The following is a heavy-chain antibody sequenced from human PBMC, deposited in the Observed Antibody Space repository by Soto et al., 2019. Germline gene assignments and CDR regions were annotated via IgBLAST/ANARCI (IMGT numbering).Heavy chain of an antibody. D-gene: IGHD3-16*01. V-gene: IGHV1-69*12. CDR2: IIPVFGKA. Sequence: QVQLVQSGPEVRKPGSSVKVSCKASGGIFSRHAISWVRQAPGQGLEWMGGIIPVFGKADYTQKFQGRAXVXAAXATTTAYMELNSLTSDDTAVYYCARGGIRGTPLDYWGEGTLVTVSS. CDR3: ARGGIRGTPLDY. J-gene: IGHJ4*02. CDR1: GGIFSRHA.